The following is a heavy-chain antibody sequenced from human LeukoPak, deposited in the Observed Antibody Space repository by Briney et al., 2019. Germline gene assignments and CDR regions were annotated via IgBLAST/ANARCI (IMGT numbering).Heavy chain of an antibody. D-gene: IGHD4-17*01. CDR2: INHSGST. CDR1: GGSFSGYY. Sequence: SKTLSLTCAVYGGSFSGYYWSWIRQPPGKGLEWIGEINHSGSTNYNPSLKSRVTISVDTSKNQFSLKLSSVTAADTAVYYCARHDYGDYSAEYFQHWGQGTLVTVSS. J-gene: IGHJ1*01. V-gene: IGHV4-34*01. CDR3: ARHDYGDYSAEYFQH.